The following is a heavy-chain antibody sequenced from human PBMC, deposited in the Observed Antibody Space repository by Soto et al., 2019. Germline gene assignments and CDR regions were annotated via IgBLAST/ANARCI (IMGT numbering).Heavy chain of an antibody. J-gene: IGHJ4*02. V-gene: IGHV3-7*01. Sequence: PGGSLRLSCAASGFTFCSYGMSWVRQAPGKGLEWVANIKQDGSEKYYVDSVKGRFTISRDNAKNSLYLQMNSLRAEDMAVYYCAVLAAADPGPFDYWGQGTLVTVSS. CDR3: AVLAAADPGPFDY. CDR1: GFTFCSYG. D-gene: IGHD6-13*01. CDR2: IKQDGSEK.